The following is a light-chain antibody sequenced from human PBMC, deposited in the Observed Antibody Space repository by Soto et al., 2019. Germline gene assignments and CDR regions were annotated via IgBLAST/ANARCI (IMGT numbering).Light chain of an antibody. CDR1: SSDVGDYNH. J-gene: IGLJ2*01. Sequence: QSALTQPASVSGSPGQSITISCTGTSSDVGDYNHVSWYQKHPGQAPTLMIYDVSNRPSGFSNRFSCSKSGNTASLTISGLQAEDEADYYCSSYSSRSTVVFGGGTKLTVL. CDR3: SSYSSRSTVV. CDR2: DVS. V-gene: IGLV2-14*01.